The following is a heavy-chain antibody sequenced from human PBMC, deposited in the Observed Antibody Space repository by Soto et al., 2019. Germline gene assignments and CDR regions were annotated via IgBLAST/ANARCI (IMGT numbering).Heavy chain of an antibody. CDR1: GFTFSSYD. CDR2: IGTAGDT. V-gene: IGHV3-13*01. J-gene: IGHJ6*02. CDR3: AREGYGSGPYYYYGMDV. D-gene: IGHD3-10*01. Sequence: GGSLRLSCAASGFTFSSYDMHWVRQATGKGLEWVSAIGTAGDTYYPGSVKGRFTISRENAKNSLYLQMNSLGAEDTAVYYCAREGYGSGPYYYYGMDVWGQGTTVTVSS.